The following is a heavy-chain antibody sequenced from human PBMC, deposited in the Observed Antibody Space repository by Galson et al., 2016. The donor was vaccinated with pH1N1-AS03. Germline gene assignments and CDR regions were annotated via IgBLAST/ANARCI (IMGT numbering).Heavy chain of an antibody. J-gene: IGHJ4*02. CDR3: ANDFNYDFWSGYSFY. CDR2: ISFDGTNK. D-gene: IGHD3/OR15-3a*01. CDR1: GFTISNFG. Sequence: SLRLSCAASGFTISNFGMLWVRQAPGQGLEWVAIISFDGTNKYSADSVKGRFITSSDNSKNTLFLQMSALRAEDTAVYYCANDFNYDFWSGYSFYWGQGALVTVSS. V-gene: IGHV3-30*18.